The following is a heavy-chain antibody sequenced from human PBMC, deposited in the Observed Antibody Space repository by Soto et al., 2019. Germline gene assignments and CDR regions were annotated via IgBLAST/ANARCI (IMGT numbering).Heavy chain of an antibody. V-gene: IGHV4-31*03. D-gene: IGHD1-26*01. CDR1: GGSISSGGYY. CDR2: IYYSGST. Sequence: PSETLSLTCTVSGGSISSGGYYWSWIRQHPGKGLEWIGYIYYSGSTYYNPSLKSRVTISVDTSKNQFSLKLSSVTAADTAVYFCAGEELLSKNWFGPWGQGTLVPVSS. CDR3: AGEELLSKNWFGP. J-gene: IGHJ5*02.